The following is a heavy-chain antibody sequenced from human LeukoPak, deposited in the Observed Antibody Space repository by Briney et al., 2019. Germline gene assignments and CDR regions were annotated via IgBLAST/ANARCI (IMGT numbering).Heavy chain of an antibody. Sequence: ASETLSLTCAVYGGSFSGYYWSWIRQPPGKGLEWIGEINHSGSTNHNPSLKSRVTTSVDKSKKQFSLKLSSVTAADTAVYYCARRTLYDESSGYYPIDYWGQGALVTVSS. V-gene: IGHV4-34*01. D-gene: IGHD3-22*01. J-gene: IGHJ4*02. CDR2: INHSGST. CDR1: GGSFSGYY. CDR3: ARRTLYDESSGYYPIDY.